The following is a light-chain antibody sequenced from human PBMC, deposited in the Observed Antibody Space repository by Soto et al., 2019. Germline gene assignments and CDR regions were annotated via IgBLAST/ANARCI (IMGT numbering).Light chain of an antibody. Sequence: EIVLTQSPGTLSLSPRERATLSCRASQSVNSEYLAWYQQKPGQAPRLLIYGASTRATGIPDRFSGSGSGTDFTLSISRLEPEDFASYYCQQYGNSPITFGQGTRLEI. CDR3: QQYGNSPIT. CDR2: GAS. J-gene: IGKJ5*01. CDR1: QSVNSEY. V-gene: IGKV3-20*01.